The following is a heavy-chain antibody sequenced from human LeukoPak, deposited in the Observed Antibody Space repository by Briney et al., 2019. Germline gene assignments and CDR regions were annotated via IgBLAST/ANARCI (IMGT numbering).Heavy chain of an antibody. CDR1: GFTFSSYG. CDR3: AKDHSGYYDSSGYAPQGYFDY. CDR2: ISYDGSNK. V-gene: IGHV3-30*18. J-gene: IGHJ4*02. Sequence: PGGSLRLSCAASGFTFSSYGMHWVRQAPGKGLEWVAVISYDGSNKYYADSVKGRFTISRDNSKNTLYLQMNSLRAEDTAVYYCAKDHSGYYDSSGYAPQGYFDYWGQGTLVTVSS. D-gene: IGHD3-22*01.